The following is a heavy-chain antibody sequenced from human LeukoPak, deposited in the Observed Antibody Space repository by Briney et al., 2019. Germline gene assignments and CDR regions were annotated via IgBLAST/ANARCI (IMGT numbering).Heavy chain of an antibody. CDR2: ISSSGSTI. CDR3: ARKVSSGSPAFDY. CDR1: GFTFSDYY. D-gene: IGHD6-19*01. Sequence: GGSLRLSCAASGFTFSDYYMSWIRQAPGKGLEWVSYISSSGSTIYYADSVKGRFTISRDNAKNSLYLQMNSLRAEDTAVYYCARKVSSGSPAFDYWGQGTLVTVSS. V-gene: IGHV3-11*01. J-gene: IGHJ4*02.